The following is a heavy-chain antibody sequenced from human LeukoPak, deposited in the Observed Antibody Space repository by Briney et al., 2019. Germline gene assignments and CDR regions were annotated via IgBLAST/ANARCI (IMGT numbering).Heavy chain of an antibody. Sequence: PSETLSLTCAVYGGSFSGYYWSWIRQPPGKGLEWIGEINHSGSTNYNPSLKSRVTISVDTSKNQFSLKLSSVTAADTAVYYCARGSRGGYSLNYWGQGTLVTVSS. J-gene: IGHJ4*02. CDR3: ARGSRGGYSLNY. CDR1: GGSFSGYY. D-gene: IGHD3-16*01. V-gene: IGHV4-34*01. CDR2: INHSGST.